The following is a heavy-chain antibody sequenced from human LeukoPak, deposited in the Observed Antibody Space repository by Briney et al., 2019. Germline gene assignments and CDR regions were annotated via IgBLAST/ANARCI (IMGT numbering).Heavy chain of an antibody. CDR2: IYHSGST. D-gene: IGHD5-12*01. CDR3: ARGIVATQSFDY. Sequence: PSQTLSLTCTVSGGSISSGGYYWSWIRQPPGKGLEWIGYIYHSGSTYYNPSLKSRVTISVDRSKNQFSLKLSSVTAADTAVYYCARGIVATQSFDYWGQGTLVTVSS. CDR1: GGSISSGGYY. J-gene: IGHJ4*02. V-gene: IGHV4-30-2*01.